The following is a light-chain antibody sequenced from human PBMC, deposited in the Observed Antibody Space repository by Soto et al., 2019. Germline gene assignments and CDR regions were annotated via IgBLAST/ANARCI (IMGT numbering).Light chain of an antibody. CDR3: QRYNSHPT. CDR2: KTS. Sequence: DIQMTQSPSTLSASVGDRVNITCRASQFISYWLAWYQQQPGKGPTLLIYKTSILESGDPSRFSGSGSGTAFTLSSSTLQPDDFATYYCQRYNSHPTFGGGTKVEV. CDR1: QFISYW. V-gene: IGKV1-5*03. J-gene: IGKJ4*01.